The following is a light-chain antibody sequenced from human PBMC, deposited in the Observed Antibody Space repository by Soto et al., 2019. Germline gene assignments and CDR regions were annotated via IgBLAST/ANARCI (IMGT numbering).Light chain of an antibody. CDR1: SSDIGDYNY. CDR2: EVS. CDR3: SSYTSSSTLL. Sequence: SVLTQPASVSGSPGQSITISCTGTSSDIGDYNYVSWYQQHPGKAPKLMIFEVSNRPSGVSNRFSGSKSGNTASLTISGLQAEDEADYYCSSYTSSSTLLFGGGTKVTVL. J-gene: IGLJ2*01. V-gene: IGLV2-14*01.